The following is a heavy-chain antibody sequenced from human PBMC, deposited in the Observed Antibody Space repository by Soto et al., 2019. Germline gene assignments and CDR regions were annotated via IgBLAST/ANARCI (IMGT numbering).Heavy chain of an antibody. D-gene: IGHD5-12*01. CDR2: IYHSGST. J-gene: IGHJ4*02. CDR1: GGSISGDY. V-gene: IGHV4-4*09. CDR3: ARCAGGYRFIDY. Sequence: SETLSLTCTVSGGSISGDYWSWIRQPPGMGLEWIGYIYHSGSTNYNPSLKSRVTISVDTSKNQFSLKLSSVTAADTAVYYCARCAGGYRFIDYWGQGTLVTVSS.